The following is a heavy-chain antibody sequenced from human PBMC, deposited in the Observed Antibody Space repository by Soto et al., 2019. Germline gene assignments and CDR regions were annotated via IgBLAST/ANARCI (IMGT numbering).Heavy chain of an antibody. CDR1: GFSLSTSRMS. CDR2: IDWDDAK. J-gene: IGHJ4*02. Sequence: SGPTLVNPPQTLTLTCTFSGFSLSTSRMSVAWIRQPPGKALEWLARIDWDDAKFFNTSLKTRLTVSKDTSKNQVVLALTNMDPVDSGTYYCARMIFGRTGEYYFDYWGQGILVTVSS. D-gene: IGHD3-3*01. V-gene: IGHV2-70*17. CDR3: ARMIFGRTGEYYFDY.